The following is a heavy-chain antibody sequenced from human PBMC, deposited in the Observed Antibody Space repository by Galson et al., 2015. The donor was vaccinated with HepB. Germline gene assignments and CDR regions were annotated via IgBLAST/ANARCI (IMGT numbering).Heavy chain of an antibody. V-gene: IGHV3-7*03. CDR2: IKQDGSEK. CDR3: ASSVAWGYDYVWGSYRNDAFDI. J-gene: IGHJ3*02. Sequence: LEWVANIKQDGSEKYYVDSVKGRFTISRDNAKNSLYLQMNSLRAEDTAVYYCASSVAWGYDYVWGSYRNDAFDIWGQGTMVTVSS. D-gene: IGHD3-16*02.